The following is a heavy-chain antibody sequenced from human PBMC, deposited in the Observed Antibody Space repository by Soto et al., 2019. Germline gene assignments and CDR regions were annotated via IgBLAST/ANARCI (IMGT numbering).Heavy chain of an antibody. Sequence: LSLTCTVSGGSISSYYWSWIRQPPGKGLEWIGYIYYSGSTNYNPSLKSRVTISVDTSKNQFSLKLSSVTAADTAVYYCARISSSSWYNWFDPWGQGTLVTVSS. CDR3: ARISSSSWYNWFDP. J-gene: IGHJ5*02. V-gene: IGHV4-59*08. CDR1: GGSISSYY. CDR2: IYYSGST. D-gene: IGHD6-13*01.